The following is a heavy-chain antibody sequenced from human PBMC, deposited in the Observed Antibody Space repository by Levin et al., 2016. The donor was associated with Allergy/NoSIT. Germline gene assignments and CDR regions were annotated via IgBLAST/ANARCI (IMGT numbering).Heavy chain of an antibody. V-gene: IGHV4-34*01. J-gene: IGHJ4*02. D-gene: IGHD4-11*01. CDR2: INHSGST. CDR1: GGSFSGYY. Sequence: SETLSLTCAVYGGSFSGYYWSWIRQPPGKGLEWIGEINHSGSTNYNPSLKSRVTISVDTSKNQFSLKLSSVTAADTAVYYCARGVKTTVTVLIGGGGASIDYWGQGTLVTVSS. CDR3: ARGVKTTVTVLIGGGGASIDY.